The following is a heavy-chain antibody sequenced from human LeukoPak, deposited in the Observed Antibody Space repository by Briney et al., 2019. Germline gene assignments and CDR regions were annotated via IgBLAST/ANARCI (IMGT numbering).Heavy chain of an antibody. CDR3: ARDQRAVGGNRYLWGLAG. J-gene: IGHJ4*02. CDR2: IIPIYGAA. Sequence: GSSVKVSCKASGGTFSNYAITWLRQAPGQGLEWMGGIIPIYGAASYAQKFQGRLTITTDEFKITAYMELRSLRSEDPAESYCARDQRAVGGNRYLWGLAGWSQGTLVTVSS. D-gene: IGHD6-19*01. CDR1: GGTFSNYA. V-gene: IGHV1-69*05.